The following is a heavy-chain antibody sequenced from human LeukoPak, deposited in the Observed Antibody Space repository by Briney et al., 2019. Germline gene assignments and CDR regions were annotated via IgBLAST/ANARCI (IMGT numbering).Heavy chain of an antibody. V-gene: IGHV3-23*01. CDR3: AKDSRGYSGYGNNDY. J-gene: IGHJ4*02. CDR2: ISSSGDST. D-gene: IGHD5-12*01. Sequence: GGSLRLSCAASGFTFSSYALIWVRQAPGKGLEWVSGISSSGDSTYYADSVKGRFTISRDNSKNTLYLQMNSLRAEDTAVYYCAKDSRGYSGYGNNDYWGQGTLVTVSS. CDR1: GFTFSSYA.